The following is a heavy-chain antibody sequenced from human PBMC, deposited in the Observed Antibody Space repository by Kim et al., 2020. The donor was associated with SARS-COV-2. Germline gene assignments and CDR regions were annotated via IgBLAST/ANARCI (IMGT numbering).Heavy chain of an antibody. Sequence: GGSLRLSCEASGFTFSDYWMHWVRQAPGKGLIWVSRIGTDGATINYADSVKGRFIISRDDAKNTLYLQMNALRDEDTAEYYCVRGSNDWVGTDVWGQGTLVTVSS. D-gene: IGHD3-9*01. J-gene: IGHJ4*02. CDR3: VRGSNDWVGTDV. V-gene: IGHV3-74*01. CDR2: IGTDGATI. CDR1: GFTFSDYW.